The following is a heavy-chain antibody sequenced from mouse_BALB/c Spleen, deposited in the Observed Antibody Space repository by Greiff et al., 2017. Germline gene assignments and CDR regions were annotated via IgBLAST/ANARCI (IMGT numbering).Heavy chain of an antibody. Sequence: EVQVVESGGGLVQPGGSRKLSCAASGFTFSSFGMHWVRQAPEKGLEWVAYISSGSSTIYYADTVKGRFTISRDNPKNTLFLQMTSLRSEDTAMYYCARNDYSYWGQGTLVTVSA. D-gene: IGHD2-4*01. J-gene: IGHJ3*01. V-gene: IGHV5-17*02. CDR3: ARNDYSY. CDR1: GFTFSSFG. CDR2: ISSGSSTI.